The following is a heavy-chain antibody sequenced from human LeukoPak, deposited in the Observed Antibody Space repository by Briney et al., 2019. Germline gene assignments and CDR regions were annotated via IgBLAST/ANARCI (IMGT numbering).Heavy chain of an antibody. CDR3: ARLFYDHLWGTYRNGWDYFDY. V-gene: IGHV4-39*02. CDR2: ISYSGIS. CDR1: GGSISTTSYY. Sequence: SETLSLTCDVSGGSISTTSYYWGWIRQPPGKGLEWIGTISYSGISHYNPSLKSRVTISVETSKTHFSLRLSSVAAADTAVYYCARLFYDHLWGTYRNGWDYFDYWGLGTLVTVSS. J-gene: IGHJ4*02. D-gene: IGHD3-16*02.